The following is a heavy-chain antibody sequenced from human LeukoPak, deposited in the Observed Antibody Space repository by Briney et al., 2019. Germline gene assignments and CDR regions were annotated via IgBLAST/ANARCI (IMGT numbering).Heavy chain of an antibody. CDR2: INPNSGGT. V-gene: IGHV1-2*02. CDR3: ARLSCSSTSCYGYMDV. D-gene: IGHD2-2*01. J-gene: IGHJ6*03. Sequence: GASVKVSCKASGYTFTGYYMHWVRQASGQGLEWMGWINPNSGGTNYAQKFQGRVTMTRDTSISTAYMELSRLRSDDTAVYYCARLSCSSTSCYGYMDVWGKGTTVTVSS. CDR1: GYTFTGYY.